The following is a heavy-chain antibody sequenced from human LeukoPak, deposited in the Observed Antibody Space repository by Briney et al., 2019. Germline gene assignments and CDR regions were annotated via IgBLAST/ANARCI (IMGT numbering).Heavy chain of an antibody. CDR2: MSYDGINK. CDR3: AMGLGAKLN. D-gene: IGHD1-26*01. CDR1: GFTLSSYA. Sequence: GGSLRLSCAASGFTLSSYAMHWVRQAPGKGLEWVAVMSYDGINKYYADSVKGRFTISRDNSKNTLYLQMSSLRTEDTAVYYCAMGLGAKLNWGQGTLVTVSS. J-gene: IGHJ4*02. V-gene: IGHV3-30-3*01.